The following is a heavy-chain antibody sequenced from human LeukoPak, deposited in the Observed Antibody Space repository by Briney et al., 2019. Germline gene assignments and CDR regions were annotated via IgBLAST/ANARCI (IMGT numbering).Heavy chain of an antibody. CDR2: INPNSGGT. CDR1: GYTFTGYY. V-gene: IGHV1-2*02. CDR3: ARVWELRQCFDY. D-gene: IGHD1-26*01. Sequence: ASVKVSCKASGYTFTGYYMHWVRQAPGQGLEWMGWINPNSGGTNYAQKFQGRVTMTRDTSISTAYMELSRLRSDDTAVYYCARVWELRQCFDYWGQGTLVTVSS. J-gene: IGHJ4*02.